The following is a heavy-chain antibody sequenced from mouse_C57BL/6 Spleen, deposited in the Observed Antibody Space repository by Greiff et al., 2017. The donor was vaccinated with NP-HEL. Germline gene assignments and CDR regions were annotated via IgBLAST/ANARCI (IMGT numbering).Heavy chain of an antibody. Sequence: DVHLVESGEGLVKPGGSLKLSCAASGFTFSSYAMSWVRQTPEKRLEWVAYISSGGDYIYYADTVKGRFTILRDNARNTLYLQMSSLKSEDTAMYYCTRDNDYDAWFAYWGQGTLVTVSA. J-gene: IGHJ3*01. CDR2: ISSGGDYI. D-gene: IGHD2-4*01. V-gene: IGHV5-9-1*02. CDR3: TRDNDYDAWFAY. CDR1: GFTFSSYA.